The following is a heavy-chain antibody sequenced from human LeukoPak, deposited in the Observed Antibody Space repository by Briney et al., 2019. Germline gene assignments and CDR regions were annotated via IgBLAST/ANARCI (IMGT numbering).Heavy chain of an antibody. CDR2: IYTSGST. J-gene: IGHJ3*02. CDR1: GGSISSGSYY. V-gene: IGHV4-61*02. D-gene: IGHD3-22*01. CDR3: ASNERLYYYDINAFDI. Sequence: TSETLSLTCTVSGGSISSGSYYWSWIRQPAGKGLEWIGRIYTSGSTSYNPSLKSRVTISVDTSKNQFSLKLSSVTAADTAVYYCASNERLYYYDINAFDIWGQGTMVTVSS.